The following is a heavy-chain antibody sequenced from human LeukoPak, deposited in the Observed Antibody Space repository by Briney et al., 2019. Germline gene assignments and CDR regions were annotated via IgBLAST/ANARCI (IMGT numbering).Heavy chain of an antibody. J-gene: IGHJ5*02. CDR3: ARGGRTWFDP. CDR1: GGSFSNYY. CDR2: INHSGDT. Sequence: SETLSLTCAVSGGSFSNYYWSCIRQTPEKGLEWIGEINHSGDTNYNPSLKSRVSISLDTSKNQFSLNLTSVTAADTAVYYCARGGRTWFDPWGQGTLVTVSS. V-gene: IGHV4-34*01.